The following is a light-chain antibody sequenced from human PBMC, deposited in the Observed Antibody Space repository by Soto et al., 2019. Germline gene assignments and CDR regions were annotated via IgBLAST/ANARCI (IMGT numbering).Light chain of an antibody. Sequence: EIVLTQSPATLSLSPGERATLSCRASQSVSILLAWYQQKPGQAPRLVIYDATNGATGVPARFSGSGFGTEFTLTISSLQSEDFAVYFCQQYNNWPRTFGQGTKVDIK. J-gene: IGKJ1*01. CDR2: DAT. CDR1: QSVSIL. V-gene: IGKV3D-15*01. CDR3: QQYNNWPRT.